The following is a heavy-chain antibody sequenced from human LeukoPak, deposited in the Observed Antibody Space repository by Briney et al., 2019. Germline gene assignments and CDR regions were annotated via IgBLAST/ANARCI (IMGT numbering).Heavy chain of an antibody. D-gene: IGHD2-2*01. V-gene: IGHV3-66*01. CDR3: ARDRHQGAFDM. J-gene: IGHJ3*02. CDR1: GFTVSSNY. CDR2: IYSGGST. Sequence: GGSLRLSCAASGFTVSSNYMSWVRQAPGKGLEWVSVIYSGGSTYYADSVKGRFTISRDNSKNTLYLQMNSLRAEDTAVYYCARDRHQGAFDMWGQGTMVIVSS.